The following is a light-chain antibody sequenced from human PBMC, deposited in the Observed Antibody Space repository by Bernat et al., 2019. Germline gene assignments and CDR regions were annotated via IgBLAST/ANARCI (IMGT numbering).Light chain of an antibody. V-gene: IGLV2-14*03. Sequence: QSALTQPASVSGSPGQSITISCTGTSSDVGAYNYVSWLQQHPDKAPKLMLYDVTNRPSGVSYRFSGSKSGNTASLTISGLQTEDETDYYCVSYTTSSTFVFGTGTKVTVL. J-gene: IGLJ1*01. CDR2: DVT. CDR3: VSYTTSSTFV. CDR1: SSDVGAYNY.